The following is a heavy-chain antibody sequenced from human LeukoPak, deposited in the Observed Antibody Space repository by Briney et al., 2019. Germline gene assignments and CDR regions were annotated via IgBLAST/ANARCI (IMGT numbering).Heavy chain of an antibody. Sequence: SETLSLTCTVSGGSISSNNYYWGWIRQPPGKGLEWLGSIYYSGSTYHNPSLKSRVTISVDTSNNQFSLRLSSVTAADTAVYYCARSNSYVNWFDPWGQGTLVTVSS. CDR3: ARSNSYVNWFDP. J-gene: IGHJ5*02. V-gene: IGHV4-39*01. D-gene: IGHD4-23*01. CDR2: IYYSGST. CDR1: GGSISSNNYY.